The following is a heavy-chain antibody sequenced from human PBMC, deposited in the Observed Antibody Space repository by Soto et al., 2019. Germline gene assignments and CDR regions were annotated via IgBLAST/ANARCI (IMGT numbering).Heavy chain of an antibody. CDR3: ARHTWGRQRGWFDP. V-gene: IGHV4-4*02. CDR1: GDSITTANW. J-gene: IGHJ5*02. Sequence: PSETLSLTCAVSGDSITTANWWNWVRQSPGKGLEWIGEINQSGYNNYNPSLKSRVTLSIDKSKNQFSLKLSSVTAADTAVYYCARHTWGRQRGWFDPWGQGTLVTVSS. CDR2: INQSGYN. D-gene: IGHD2-2*01.